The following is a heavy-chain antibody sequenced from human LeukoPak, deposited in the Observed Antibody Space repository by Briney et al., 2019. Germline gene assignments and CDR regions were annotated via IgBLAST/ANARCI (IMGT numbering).Heavy chain of an antibody. Sequence: KASETLSLTCTVSGGSISSYYWSWIRQPPGKGLEWIGYIYYSGSTNYNPSLKSRVTISVGTSKNQFSLKLSSVTAADTAVYYCARWAGYYYDSSGYRWFDPWGQGTLVTVSS. V-gene: IGHV4-59*01. CDR3: ARWAGYYYDSSGYRWFDP. CDR2: IYYSGST. CDR1: GGSISSYY. D-gene: IGHD3-22*01. J-gene: IGHJ5*02.